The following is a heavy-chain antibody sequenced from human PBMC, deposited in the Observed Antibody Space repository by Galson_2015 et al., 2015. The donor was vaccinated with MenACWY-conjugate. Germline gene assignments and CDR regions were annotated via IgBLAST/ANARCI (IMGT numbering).Heavy chain of an antibody. CDR3: ARDLGIVGDTAFYYGTDV. V-gene: IGHV1-18*04. CDR1: GYAFTSYG. D-gene: IGHD1-26*01. Sequence: SVKVSCKASGYAFTSYGINWVRQAPGQGLEWMAWISAYNGNTNYAQNLQGRVTMTTDTSATSAYTELRSLRPDDTAIYYCARDLGIVGDTAFYYGTDVWAQGTTVTVSS. J-gene: IGHJ6*02. CDR2: ISAYNGNT.